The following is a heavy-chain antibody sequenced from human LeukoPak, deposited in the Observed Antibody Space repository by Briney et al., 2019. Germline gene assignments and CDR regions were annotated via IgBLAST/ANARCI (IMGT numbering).Heavy chain of an antibody. CDR3: ARDRGDSSGWYNSDY. Sequence: ASVTVSCTASGGTFSSYAISWVRQAPGQGLEWMGGIIPIFGTANYAQKFQGRVTITADESTSTAYMELSSLRSEDTAVYYCARDRGDSSGWYNSDYWGQGTLVTVSS. V-gene: IGHV1-69*13. D-gene: IGHD6-19*01. CDR1: GGTFSSYA. CDR2: IIPIFGTA. J-gene: IGHJ4*02.